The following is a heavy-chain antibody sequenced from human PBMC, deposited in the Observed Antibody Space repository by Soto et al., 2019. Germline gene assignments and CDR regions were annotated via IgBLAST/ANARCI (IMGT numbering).Heavy chain of an antibody. D-gene: IGHD2-2*01. CDR3: ARSPRAGIVVVPAALSGYGMDV. V-gene: IGHV1-46*01. CDR1: GYTFTSYY. Sequence: ASVKVSCKASGYTFTSYYMHWVRQAPGQGLEWMGIINPSGGSTSYAQKFQGRVTMTRDTSTSTVYMELSSLRSEDTAVYYCARSPRAGIVVVPAALSGYGMDVWGQGTTVTVSS. J-gene: IGHJ6*02. CDR2: INPSGGST.